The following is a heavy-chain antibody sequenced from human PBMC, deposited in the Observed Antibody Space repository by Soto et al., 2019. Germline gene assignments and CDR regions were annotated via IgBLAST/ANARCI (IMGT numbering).Heavy chain of an antibody. Sequence: GASVKVSCKASGYTFTSYDIYWVRHATGQGLEWMGWMNPNTGNSAYAQKFQGRVTVTSDTSINTVHMELNSLRSEDTAVYYCARRAETNGWNGFGADKYYFDFWGQGTLVTVSS. D-gene: IGHD1-1*01. CDR2: MNPNTGNS. J-gene: IGHJ4*02. V-gene: IGHV1-8*01. CDR1: GYTFTSYD. CDR3: ARRAETNGWNGFGADKYYFDF.